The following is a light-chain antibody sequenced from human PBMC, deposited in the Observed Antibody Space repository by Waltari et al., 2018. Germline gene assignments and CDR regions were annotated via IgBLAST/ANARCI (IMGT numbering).Light chain of an antibody. J-gene: IGKJ1*01. CDR1: QSVSRT. V-gene: IGKV3-20*01. CDR3: QHYVRLPAT. CDR2: GAS. Sequence: EIVLTQSPGTLSLSPGERATLSCRASQSVSRTLAWYQQKPGQAPRLLIYGASSRATVIPDRFSGSGSGTDFSLTICRLEPEDFAVYYCQHYVRLPATFGQGTKVEIK.